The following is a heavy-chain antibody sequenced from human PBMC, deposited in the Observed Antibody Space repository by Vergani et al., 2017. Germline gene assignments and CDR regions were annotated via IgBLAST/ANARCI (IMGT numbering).Heavy chain of an antibody. D-gene: IGHD2-21*01. CDR2: IYPNGNG. Sequence: QVHLQESGPGVVKPSDTLSLTCTVSGGSLSDFHWTWIRQPAGRGLEWIGRIYPNGNGNYTESLRSPLTMSIDTSMSQFSLSLSSVTAADTAVYYCARGNCGVNCPKYNWLAPWGRGILVTVSS. J-gene: IGHJ5*02. V-gene: IGHV4-4*07. CDR1: GGSLSDFH. CDR3: ARGNCGVNCPKYNWLAP.